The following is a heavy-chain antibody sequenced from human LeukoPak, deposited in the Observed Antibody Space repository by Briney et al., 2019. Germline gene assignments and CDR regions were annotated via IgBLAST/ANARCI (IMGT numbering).Heavy chain of an antibody. CDR2: IYYSKNT. Sequence: SETLSLTCTVSGGSISSSSAYWGWIRQPPGKGLEGIGSIYYSKNTYYNPSLKSRVTISADTSKNQFSLTLGSVSATDTAVYYCVSPRGFSYGYFDYWGQGTLVTVSS. D-gene: IGHD5-18*01. CDR1: GGSISSSSAY. CDR3: VSPRGFSYGYFDY. J-gene: IGHJ4*02. V-gene: IGHV4-39*01.